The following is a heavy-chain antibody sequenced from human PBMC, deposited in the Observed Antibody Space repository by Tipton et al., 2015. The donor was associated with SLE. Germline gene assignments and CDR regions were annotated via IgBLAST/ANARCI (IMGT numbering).Heavy chain of an antibody. CDR1: GYTFTSYA. Sequence: QLVQSGAEVKKPGASVKVSCKASGYTFTSYAMNWVRQAPGQGLEWMGWINTNTGNPTYGQGFTGRFVFSLDSSVSTAYLQISSLKAEDTAVYYCARAEWGTPGYGYYGMDVWGQGTTVTVSS. J-gene: IGHJ6*02. V-gene: IGHV7-4-1*02. D-gene: IGHD3-3*01. CDR2: INTNTGNP. CDR3: ARAEWGTPGYGYYGMDV.